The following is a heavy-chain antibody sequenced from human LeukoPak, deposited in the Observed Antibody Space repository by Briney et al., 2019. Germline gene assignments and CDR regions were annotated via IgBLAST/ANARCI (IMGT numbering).Heavy chain of an antibody. D-gene: IGHD4-11*01. J-gene: IGHJ4*02. CDR3: AGYDHSNFLAY. CDR2: THNSGDT. V-gene: IGHV4-59*13. Sequence: SETLSLTCTVSGVSISSNYWSWIRQPPGKGLEWIGYTHNSGDTNYNPSLKSRVTMSMDTPKNQLSLSLSSVTAADTAVYFCAGYDHSNFLAYWGRGTLVTVSS. CDR1: GVSISSNY.